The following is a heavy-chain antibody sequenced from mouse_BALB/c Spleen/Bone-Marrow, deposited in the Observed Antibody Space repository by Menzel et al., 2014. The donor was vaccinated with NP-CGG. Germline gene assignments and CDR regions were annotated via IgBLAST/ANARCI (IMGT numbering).Heavy chain of an antibody. V-gene: IGHV1-54*01. CDR3: SREITRYAVDY. CDR1: GYAFTNYW. CDR2: INPGSSGV. Sequence: QVQLQQPGAELVRPGTSVKVSCKASGYAFTNYWIEWVKQRPGQGLEWIGVINPGSSGVNYNEKFKGKATLTADKSSSTAYIQLSSLTSDDSAVYFCSREITRYAVDYWGQGTSVTVSS. D-gene: IGHD2-4*01. J-gene: IGHJ4*01.